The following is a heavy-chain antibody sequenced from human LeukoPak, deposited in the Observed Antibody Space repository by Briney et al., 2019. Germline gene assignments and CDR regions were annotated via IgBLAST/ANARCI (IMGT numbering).Heavy chain of an antibody. D-gene: IGHD3-10*01. Sequence: SETLSLTCAVYGGSFSGYYWTWIRQSPGRGLEWIGEVHYSGSATYNPSLKSRVTISVDTSINQFTLKMNSVTAADTAVYYCARGQWFRAFWSRGTPVTVSS. J-gene: IGHJ4*02. CDR1: GGSFSGYY. CDR3: ARGQWFRAF. CDR2: VHYSGSA. V-gene: IGHV4-34*01.